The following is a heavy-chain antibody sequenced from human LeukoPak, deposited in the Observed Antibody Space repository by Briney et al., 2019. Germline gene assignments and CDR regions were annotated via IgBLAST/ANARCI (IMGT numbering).Heavy chain of an antibody. V-gene: IGHV4-4*07. CDR2: MYPTGSA. J-gene: IGHJ6*02. CDR3: ARQGLWLASYYYYGMDV. Sequence: PSETLSLTCTVSGGSISGYYWSWIRQPAGKGLEWIGRMYPTGSADYNPSLKSRVTMSVDTSKNQFSLKLSSVTAADTAVYYCARQGLWLASYYYYGMDVWGQGTTVTVSS. CDR1: GGSISGYY. D-gene: IGHD6-19*01.